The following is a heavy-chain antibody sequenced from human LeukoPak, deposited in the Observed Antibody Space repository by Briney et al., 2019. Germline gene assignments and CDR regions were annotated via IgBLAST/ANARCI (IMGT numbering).Heavy chain of an antibody. CDR2: XXPNSGNT. D-gene: IGHD3-10*01. CDR3: ARGRFQDFGDYYYGMDV. V-gene: IGHV1-8*01. J-gene: IGHJ6*02. CDR1: GYTFTSYD. Sequence: GASVKVSCKASGYTFTSYDINWVRQATGQGLEXXXXXXPNSGNTGYAQKFQGRVTMTRNTSISTAYMELSSLRSEDPAVYYCARGRFQDFGDYYYGMDVWGQGTTVTVSS.